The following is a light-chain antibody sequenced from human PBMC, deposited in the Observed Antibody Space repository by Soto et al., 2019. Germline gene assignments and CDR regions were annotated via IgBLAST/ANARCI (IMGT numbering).Light chain of an antibody. CDR3: QQYGNSPYT. J-gene: IGKJ2*01. Sequence: EIVLTQSPCTLSLSPGERATLSCRASQSVSSSYLAWYQGKPGQAPRLLIYGASNSATGIPDRFSGSGAGTDFTLTIMRLEPEDFAVYYCQQYGNSPYTFGQGTKLEIK. CDR2: GAS. CDR1: QSVSSSY. V-gene: IGKV3-20*01.